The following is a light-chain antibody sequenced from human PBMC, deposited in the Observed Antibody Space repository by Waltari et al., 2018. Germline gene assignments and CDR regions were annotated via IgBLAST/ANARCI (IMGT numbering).Light chain of an antibody. CDR1: QSVRTY. CDR3: QERSNWPGGA. J-gene: IGKJ4*01. CDR2: DAS. V-gene: IGKV3-11*01. Sequence: EIVLTQSPATLSLSPGERATLSCRASQSVRTYLAWYQHRPGQAPRLLIYDASNRATDIPARFSGSGSVTDFTLTISSLQPKDFAVYYCQERSNWPGGAFGGGTKVEI.